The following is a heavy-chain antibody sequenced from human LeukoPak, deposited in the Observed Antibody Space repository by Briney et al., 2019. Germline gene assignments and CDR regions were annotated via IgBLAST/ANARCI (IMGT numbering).Heavy chain of an antibody. D-gene: IGHD4-11*01. V-gene: IGHV4-30-2*01. Sequence: SEILSLTCTVSGGSISSGGYYWSWIRQPQGKGLEWIGYIYHSGSTYYNPSLKSRVTISVDRSKNQFSLKLSSVTAADTAVYYCARIAKDSVTIDYWGQGTLSPSPQ. CDR2: IYHSGST. CDR1: GGSISSGGYY. J-gene: IGHJ4*02. CDR3: ARIAKDSVTIDY.